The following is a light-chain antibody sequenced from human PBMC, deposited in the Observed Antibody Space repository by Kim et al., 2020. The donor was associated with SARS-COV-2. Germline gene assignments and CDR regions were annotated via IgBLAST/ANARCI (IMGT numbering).Light chain of an antibody. Sequence: ASIGDRVTITCRASQSVSPLFALYQQKPGKAPNLLIYKSSTLHSGFPSRFSGSGSGTEFTLTITSLQPDDFATYYCQQYDAYAWTFGQGTKVDIK. J-gene: IGKJ1*01. CDR1: QSVSPL. CDR3: QQYDAYAWT. CDR2: KSS. V-gene: IGKV1-5*03.